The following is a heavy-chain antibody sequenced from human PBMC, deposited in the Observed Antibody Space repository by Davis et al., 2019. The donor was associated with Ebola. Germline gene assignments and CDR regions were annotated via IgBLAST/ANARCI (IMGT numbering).Heavy chain of an antibody. J-gene: IGHJ4*02. CDR2: INPSGGST. D-gene: IGHD3-10*01. V-gene: IGHV1-46*01. CDR3: ARGFITMARGDLYYFDY. Sequence: ASVKVSCKASGYTFTSYYMHWVRQAPGQGLEWMGIINPSGGSTSYAQKFQGRVTMTRDTSTSTVYMELSSLRSEDTAVYYCARGFITMARGDLYYFDYWGQGTLVTVSS. CDR1: GYTFTSYY.